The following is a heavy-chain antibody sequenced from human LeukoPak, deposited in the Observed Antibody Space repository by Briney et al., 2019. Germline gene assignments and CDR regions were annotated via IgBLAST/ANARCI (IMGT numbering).Heavy chain of an antibody. CDR3: ARVQYDFWSGSTYYFDY. J-gene: IGHJ4*02. CDR1: GGTFSSYA. CDR2: ISAYNGNT. Sequence: GASVKVSCKASGGTFSSYAISWVRQAPGQGLEWMGWISAYNGNTNYAQKLQGRVTMTTDTSTSTAYMELRSLRSDDTAVYYCARVQYDFWSGSTYYFDYWGQGTLVTVSS. D-gene: IGHD3-3*01. V-gene: IGHV1-18*01.